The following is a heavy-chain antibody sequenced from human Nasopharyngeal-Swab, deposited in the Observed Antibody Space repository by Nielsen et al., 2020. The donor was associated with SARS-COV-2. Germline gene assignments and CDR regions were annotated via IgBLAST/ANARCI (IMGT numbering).Heavy chain of an antibody. CDR1: GFTFSSYS. CDR3: ARDERIDGFNSNFDH. V-gene: IGHV3-48*04. CDR2: ISSSSSTI. Sequence: GESLKISCAASGFTFSSYSMNWVRQAPGKGLEWVSYISSSSSTIYYADSVKGRFAISRDNAKNSLYLQMNSLRAEDTALYYCARDERIDGFNSNFDHWGQGTLVTVSS. J-gene: IGHJ4*02. D-gene: IGHD5-24*01.